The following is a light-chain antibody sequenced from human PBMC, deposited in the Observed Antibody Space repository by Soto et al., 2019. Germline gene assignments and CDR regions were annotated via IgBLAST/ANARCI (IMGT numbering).Light chain of an antibody. Sequence: NFMLTQPHSVSESPGKTVTISCTRSSGNIASNYVQWYQQRPGSAPTTVIYEDNLRPSGVPNRFSGSKSGNTASLTISGLQAEDEADYYCSSYTTSAPYVFGSGTKLTVL. J-gene: IGLJ1*01. CDR2: EDN. CDR3: SSYTTSAPYV. CDR1: SGNIASNY. V-gene: IGLV6-57*04.